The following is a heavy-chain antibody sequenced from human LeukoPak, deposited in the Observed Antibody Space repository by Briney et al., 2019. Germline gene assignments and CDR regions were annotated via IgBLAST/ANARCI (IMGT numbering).Heavy chain of an antibody. V-gene: IGHV3-23*01. D-gene: IGHD5-18*01. CDR3: AKGRGYSCVDY. Sequence: GGSLRLSCALSGFTLSEHAWSWVRQAPGKGLQWVSGIIDVGDTYYADSVKGRFTISRDFSKNTVYLQMNSLRAEDTAVYYCAKGRGYSCVDYWGQGTLVTVSS. J-gene: IGHJ4*02. CDR1: GFTLSEHA. CDR2: IIDVGDT.